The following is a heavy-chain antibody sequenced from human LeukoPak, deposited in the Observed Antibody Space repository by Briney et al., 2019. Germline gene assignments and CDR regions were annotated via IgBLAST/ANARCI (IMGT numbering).Heavy chain of an antibody. Sequence: GASVKLSCKASGYTFTSYGISWVRQAPGQGLEWMGWISAYNGNTKYAQKLQGRVTMTTDTSTSTAYMELRSLRSDDTAVYYCARDLKIAVAGTDLGVDYWGQGTLVTVSS. D-gene: IGHD6-19*01. J-gene: IGHJ4*02. CDR2: ISAYNGNT. CDR1: GYTFTSYG. V-gene: IGHV1-18*01. CDR3: ARDLKIAVAGTDLGVDY.